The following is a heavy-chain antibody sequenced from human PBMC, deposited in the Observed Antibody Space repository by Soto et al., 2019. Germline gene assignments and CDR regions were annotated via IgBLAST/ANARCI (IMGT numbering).Heavy chain of an antibody. CDR2: IWYDGSNK. D-gene: IGHD6-13*01. CDR1: GFTFSSYG. CDR3: ARDRAAALIVGWFDP. V-gene: IGHV3-33*01. J-gene: IGHJ5*02. Sequence: PGGSLRLSCAASGFTFSSYGMHWVRQAPGKGLEWVAVIWYDGSNKYYADSVKGRFTISRDNSKNTLYLQMNSLRAEDTAVYYYARDRAAALIVGWFDPWGQGTLVTVSS.